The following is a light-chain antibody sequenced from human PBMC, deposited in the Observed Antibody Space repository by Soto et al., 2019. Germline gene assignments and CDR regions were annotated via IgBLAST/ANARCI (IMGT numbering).Light chain of an antibody. Sequence: DIVLKHAPGTLSVSTFDTATLSFRASQSVSNNYLAWYQQKPGQAPRLLIYGASNRATGIPDRFSGSGSGTDFTLTINSLQSEDFAVYYCQHLTNWPLTFGGGTK. CDR3: QHLTNWPLT. CDR1: QSVSNNY. J-gene: IGKJ4*01. V-gene: IGKV3-20*01. CDR2: GAS.